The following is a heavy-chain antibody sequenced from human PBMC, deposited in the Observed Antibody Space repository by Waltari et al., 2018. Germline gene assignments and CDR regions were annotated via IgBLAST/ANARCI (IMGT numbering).Heavy chain of an antibody. CDR2: IYYSGST. CDR3: ARQGVIAAAEDY. J-gene: IGHJ4*02. Sequence: QLQLQESGPGLVKPSETLSLTCTVSGGSISSSSYYCGWIRQPPGKGLEWIGSIYYSGSTYYNPSLKSRVTISVDTSKNQFSLKLSSVTAADTAVYYCARQGVIAAAEDYWGQGTLVTVSS. CDR1: GGSISSSSYY. D-gene: IGHD6-13*01. V-gene: IGHV4-39*01.